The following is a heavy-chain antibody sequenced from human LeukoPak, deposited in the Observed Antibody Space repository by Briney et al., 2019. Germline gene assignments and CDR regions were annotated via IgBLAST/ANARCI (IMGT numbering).Heavy chain of an antibody. J-gene: IGHJ4*02. CDR2: IYYIGTT. Sequence: SETLSLTCTVSGDSINNYYWSWIRQPPGKGLEWIGYIYYIGTTKFNPSLESRVTISLDTSKNQFSLKLSSVTAADTAVYYCATIGTYDYVWGSYRYGYYFDYWGQGTLVTVSS. V-gene: IGHV4-59*12. CDR1: GDSINNYY. D-gene: IGHD3-16*02. CDR3: ATIGTYDYVWGSYRYGYYFDY.